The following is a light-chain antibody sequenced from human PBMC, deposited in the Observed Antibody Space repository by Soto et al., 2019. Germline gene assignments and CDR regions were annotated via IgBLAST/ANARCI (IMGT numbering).Light chain of an antibody. V-gene: IGKV3-20*01. J-gene: IGKJ1*01. CDR1: QSVSSSY. CDR2: DTS. CDR3: QPCGSSPS. Sequence: EIVLTQSPGTLSLSPGERATLSCRASQSVSSSYLAWYQQKPGQAPRLLIYDTSSRATGIPDRFSGSGSGTDFTLAISRREPEGFAVYYCQPCGSSPSFGQGTRVELK.